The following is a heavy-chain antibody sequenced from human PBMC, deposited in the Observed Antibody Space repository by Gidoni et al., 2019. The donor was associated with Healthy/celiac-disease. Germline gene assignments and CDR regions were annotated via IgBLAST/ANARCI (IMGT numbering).Heavy chain of an antibody. CDR2: ISGSGGST. CDR3: AKGGEQWEGAYGMDV. CDR1: GFTFSSYA. Sequence: EVQLLESGGGLVQPGGSLRLSCAASGFTFSSYAMSWVRPAPGQGLEWFSAISGSGGSTYYADSVKGRFTISRDNSKNTLYLQMNSLRAEDTAVYYCAKGGEQWEGAYGMDVWGQGTTVTVSS. J-gene: IGHJ6*02. V-gene: IGHV3-23*01. D-gene: IGHD6-19*01.